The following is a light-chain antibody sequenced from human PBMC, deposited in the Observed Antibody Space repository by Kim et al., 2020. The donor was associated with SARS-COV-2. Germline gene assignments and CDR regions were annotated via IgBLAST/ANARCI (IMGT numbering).Light chain of an antibody. J-gene: IGKJ1*01. V-gene: IGKV1-39*01. CDR1: QSISSY. CDR3: QQSYSAPRT. Sequence: DIQMTQSPSSLSASVGDRVTITCRASQSISSYLNWYQHKPGKAPNLLIYAASSLHSGVPSRFSGSGSGTDFTLTISSLQPEDFASYYCQQSYSAPRTFGQGTKVDIK. CDR2: AAS.